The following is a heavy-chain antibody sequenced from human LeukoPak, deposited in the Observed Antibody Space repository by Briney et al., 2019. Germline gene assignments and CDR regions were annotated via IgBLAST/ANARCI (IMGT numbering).Heavy chain of an antibody. Sequence: AIXWVRQAPGQGLEWLGGIMPLFGTAVYAQKFQGRVTITKDESTRTVYLELTSLTSDDTAVYYCARDVHGDYGSGWFDPWGQGTLVSVSS. CDR2: IMPLFGTA. V-gene: IGHV1-69*05. CDR1: A. D-gene: IGHD4-17*01. CDR3: ARDVHGDYGSGWFDP. J-gene: IGHJ5*02.